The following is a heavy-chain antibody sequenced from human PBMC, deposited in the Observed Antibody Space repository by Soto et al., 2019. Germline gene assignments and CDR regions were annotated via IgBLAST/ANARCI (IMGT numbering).Heavy chain of an antibody. Sequence: GESMKISCKGSGYSFTSYWISWVRQMPGKGLEWMGRIDPSDSYTNYSPSFQGHVTISADNSISTAYLQWSSLKASDTAMYYCASGSTSHYYYYYGMDVWGQGTTVTVSS. D-gene: IGHD2-2*01. V-gene: IGHV5-10-1*01. CDR1: GYSFTSYW. CDR2: IDPSDSYT. CDR3: ASGSTSHYYYYYGMDV. J-gene: IGHJ6*02.